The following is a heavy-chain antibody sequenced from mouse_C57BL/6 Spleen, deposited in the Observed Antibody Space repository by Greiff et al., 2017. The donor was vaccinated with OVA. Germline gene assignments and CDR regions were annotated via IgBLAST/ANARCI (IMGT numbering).Heavy chain of an antibody. Sequence: EVQLQQSGPELVKPGASVKISCKASGYTFTDYYLNWVKQSHGKSLEWIGDINPNNGGTSYNQKFKGKATLTVDKSSSTAYMELRSLTSEDSAIYYCARGAVYGNYYFDYWGQGTTLTVSS. J-gene: IGHJ2*01. V-gene: IGHV1-26*01. CDR1: GYTFTDYY. D-gene: IGHD2-1*01. CDR2: INPNNGGT. CDR3: ARGAVYGNYYFDY.